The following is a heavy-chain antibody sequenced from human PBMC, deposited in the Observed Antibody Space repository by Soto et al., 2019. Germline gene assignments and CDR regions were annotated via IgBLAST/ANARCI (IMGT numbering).Heavy chain of an antibody. J-gene: IGHJ4*02. CDR3: ARHERGYSGYETGNFDY. CDR2: IYSGGST. V-gene: IGHV3-53*01. Sequence: PGGSLRLSCAASGFTVSSNYMSWVRQAPGKGLEWVSVIYSGGSTYYADSVKGRFTISRDNSKNTLYLQMNSLRAEDTAVYYCARHERGYSGYETGNFDYWGQGTLVTVSS. D-gene: IGHD5-12*01. CDR1: GFTVSSNY.